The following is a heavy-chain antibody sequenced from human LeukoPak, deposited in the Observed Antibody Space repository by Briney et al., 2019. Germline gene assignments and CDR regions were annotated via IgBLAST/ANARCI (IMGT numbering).Heavy chain of an antibody. CDR2: ISYDGSNK. Sequence: GGSLRLSCAASGFTFSSYAMHWVRQAPGKGLEWVAVISYDGSNKYYADSVEGRFTISRDNSKNTLYLQMNSLRAEDTAVYYCARDLNGFWSGYYRPDYYYYGMDVWGQGTTVTVSS. CDR1: GFTFSSYA. CDR3: ARDLNGFWSGYYRPDYYYYGMDV. V-gene: IGHV3-30-3*01. D-gene: IGHD3-3*01. J-gene: IGHJ6*02.